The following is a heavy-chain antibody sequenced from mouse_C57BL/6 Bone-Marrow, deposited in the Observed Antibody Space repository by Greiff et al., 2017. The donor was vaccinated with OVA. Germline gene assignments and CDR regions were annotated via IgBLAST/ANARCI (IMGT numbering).Heavy chain of an antibody. V-gene: IGHV1-59*01. Sequence: QVQLQQPGAELVRPGTSVKLSCKASGYTFTNYWMHWVKQRPGQGLEWIGVIAPSDSYINYNQKFKGRATLTVDTSSSTAYMHLSSLTSEYSAVYYCAHYGSRLYLHYWGPGTSLTVSS. J-gene: IGHJ2*02. CDR1: GYTFTNYW. D-gene: IGHD1-1*01. CDR2: IAPSDSYI. CDR3: AHYGSRLYLHY.